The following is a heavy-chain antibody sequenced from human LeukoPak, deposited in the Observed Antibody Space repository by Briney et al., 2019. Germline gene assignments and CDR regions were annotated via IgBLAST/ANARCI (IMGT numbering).Heavy chain of an antibody. D-gene: IGHD6-19*01. CDR3: ARDIAVAGTGEEGFDY. V-gene: IGHV4-39*07. J-gene: IGHJ4*02. CDR1: GDSISSSSYY. CDR2: ISYSGNT. Sequence: SETLSLTCTVSGDSISSSSYYWGWIRQPPGKELEWIGTISYSGNTYYNPSLKSRVTISVDTSENQFSLKLSSVTAADTAVYYCARDIAVAGTGEEGFDYWGQGTLVTVSS.